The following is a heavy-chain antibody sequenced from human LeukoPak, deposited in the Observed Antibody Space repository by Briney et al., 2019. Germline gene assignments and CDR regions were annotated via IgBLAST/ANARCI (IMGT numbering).Heavy chain of an antibody. CDR2: IYHSGST. V-gene: IGHV4-4*02. Sequence: PSETLSLTCAVSGGSISSSNWWSWVRQPPGKGLEWIGEIYHSGSTYYNPSLKSRVTISVDTSKNQFSLKLSSVTAADTAVYYCARLTGATLGSPYYFDYWGHGTLVTVSS. CDR3: ARLTGATLGSPYYFDY. J-gene: IGHJ4*01. D-gene: IGHD7-27*01. CDR1: GGSISSSNW.